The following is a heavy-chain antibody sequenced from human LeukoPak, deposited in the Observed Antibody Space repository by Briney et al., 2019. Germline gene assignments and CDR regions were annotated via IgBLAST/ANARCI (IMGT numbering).Heavy chain of an antibody. CDR3: ARHLMAAAGTPVDY. CDR2: IYYSGSI. D-gene: IGHD6-13*01. J-gene: IGHJ4*02. V-gene: IGHV4-39*01. Sequence: SGTLSLTCTVSGGSISSSSYYWGWIRQPPGKGLEWIGSIYYSGSIYYNPSLKSRVTISVDTSKNQFSLKLSSVTAADTAVYYCARHLMAAAGTPVDYWGQGTLVTVSS. CDR1: GGSISSSSYY.